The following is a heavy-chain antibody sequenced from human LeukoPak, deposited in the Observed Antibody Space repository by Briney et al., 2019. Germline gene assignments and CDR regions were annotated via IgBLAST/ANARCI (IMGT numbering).Heavy chain of an antibody. J-gene: IGHJ4*02. CDR3: AREEVDTLTGYLLCH. CDR2: IWYDGSNK. Sequence: GGSLRLSCAASGFTFSSYGMHWVRQAPGKGLEWVAVIWYDGSNKYYADSVKGRFTISRDNSKNTLYLQMNSLRAEDTAVYYCAREEVDTLTGYLLCHWGQGTLVTVSS. V-gene: IGHV3-33*01. D-gene: IGHD3-9*01. CDR1: GFTFSSYG.